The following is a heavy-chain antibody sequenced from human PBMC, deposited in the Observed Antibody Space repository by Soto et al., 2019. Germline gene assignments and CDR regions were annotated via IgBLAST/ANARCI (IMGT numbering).Heavy chain of an antibody. Sequence: QITLNESGPTVVRPTETLTLTCRFSGFSLTTSGVGVGWIRQSPGKAPEWLAFLYWDDDKRYSASLKSRITITKDTSKNQVVLTVSDLDPTDTATYYCAHRVLRTVFGLVTTTAIYFDFWGQGTPVAVSS. CDR3: AHRVLRTVFGLVTTTAIYFDF. CDR1: GFSLTTSGVG. D-gene: IGHD3-3*01. CDR2: LYWDDDK. J-gene: IGHJ4*02. V-gene: IGHV2-5*02.